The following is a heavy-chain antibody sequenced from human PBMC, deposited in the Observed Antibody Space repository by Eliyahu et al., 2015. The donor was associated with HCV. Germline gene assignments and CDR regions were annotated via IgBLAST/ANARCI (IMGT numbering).Heavy chain of an antibody. V-gene: IGHV4-38-2*02. Sequence: QVQLQESGPGLVKPSETLSLTCTVSGYSISSXYYWGWIRQPPGKGLEWIGSIYHSGSTYYNPSLKSRVTISVDTSKNQFSLKLSSVTAADTAVYYCARDAALPYILSWGHYYFDYWGQGTLVTVSS. CDR1: GYSISSXYY. J-gene: IGHJ4*02. CDR3: ARDAALPYILSWGHYYFDY. CDR2: IYHSGST. D-gene: IGHD6-13*01.